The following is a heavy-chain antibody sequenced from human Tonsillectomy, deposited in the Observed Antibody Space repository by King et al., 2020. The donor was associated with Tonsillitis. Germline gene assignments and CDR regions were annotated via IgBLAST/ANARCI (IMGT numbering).Heavy chain of an antibody. V-gene: IGHV3-23*04. CDR2: ISGSGVSS. J-gene: IGHJ4*02. CDR1: RFTFICYA. Sequence: VQLVESGGGLVQPGGSLRLSCAASRFTFICYAMSWVRQAPGKGREWGVAISGSGVSSYYADDLGGRFTISRDNSKNTLYLQMNILRAEDTAVYYCAKGFYSGYDTFDYWGQGTLVTVSS. D-gene: IGHD5-12*01. CDR3: AKGFYSGYDTFDY.